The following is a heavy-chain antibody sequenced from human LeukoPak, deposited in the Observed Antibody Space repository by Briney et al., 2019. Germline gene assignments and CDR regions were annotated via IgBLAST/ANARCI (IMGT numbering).Heavy chain of an antibody. D-gene: IGHD6-6*01. V-gene: IGHV1-2*07. Sequence: ASVKVSCKASGYTFNHSYLHWVRQAPGQGLEWMGWINPNNPATHSSHKFQGRVTMTSDSSISTVYLEVNRLKPDDTAVYFCARVRDYSNSPFNWFDAWGQGTLVIVSS. CDR2: INPNNPAT. J-gene: IGHJ5*02. CDR1: GYTFNHSY. CDR3: ARVRDYSNSPFNWFDA.